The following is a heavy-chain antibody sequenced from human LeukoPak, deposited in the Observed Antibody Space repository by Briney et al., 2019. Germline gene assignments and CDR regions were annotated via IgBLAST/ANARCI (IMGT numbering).Heavy chain of an antibody. D-gene: IGHD2-2*01. V-gene: IGHV1-18*01. CDR2: ISAYNGNT. J-gene: IGHJ4*02. CDR3: ARDHGGYCSSISCYVPDFDY. Sequence: GASVKVSCKASGGTFSSYAISWVRQAPGQGLEWMGWISAYNGNTNYAQKLQGRVTMTTDTSTSTAYMELRSLRSDDTAVYYCARDHGGYCSSISCYVPDFDYWGQGTLVTVSS. CDR1: GGTFSSYA.